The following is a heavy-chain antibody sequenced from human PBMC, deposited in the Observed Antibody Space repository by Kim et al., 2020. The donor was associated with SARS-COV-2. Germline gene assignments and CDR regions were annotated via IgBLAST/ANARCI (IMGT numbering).Heavy chain of an antibody. Sequence: GGSLRLSCAASGFTFSSYSMNWVRQAPGKGLEWVSSISSSSSYIYYADSVKARFTISRDNAKNSLYLQMNSLRAKATAVYYCARDNYVWGSYRYWGSNWFDPWGQGTLVTVSS. CDR3: ARDNYVWGSYRYWGSNWFDP. V-gene: IGHV3-21*01. CDR1: GFTFSSYS. D-gene: IGHD3-16*02. CDR2: ISSSSSYI. J-gene: IGHJ5*02.